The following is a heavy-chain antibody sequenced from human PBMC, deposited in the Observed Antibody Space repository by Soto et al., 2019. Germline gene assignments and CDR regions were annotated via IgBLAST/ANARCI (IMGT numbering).Heavy chain of an antibody. J-gene: IGHJ3*02. CDR3: ARDPEHYGI. V-gene: IGHV1-69*08. CDR1: GGPWNSYT. Sequence: QLVQSGDEVQKPGSSVKFSCKASGGPWNSYTLSWVRQDHGQGLEWMGRIIPILGIANYAQKFQGRVTITADKSTSTAYMELSSLRSEDTAVYYCARDPEHYGIWGQGTMVTVSS. D-gene: IGHD3-16*01. CDR2: IIPILGIA.